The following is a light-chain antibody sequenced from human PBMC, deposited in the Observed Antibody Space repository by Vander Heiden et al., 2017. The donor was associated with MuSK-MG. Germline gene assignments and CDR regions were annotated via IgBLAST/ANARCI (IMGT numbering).Light chain of an antibody. CDR3: QQYGSAPIT. CDR1: QRVSSSY. J-gene: IGKJ5*01. CDR2: GAS. Sequence: IESPQSPGTLSLPPGERATLSCRARQRVSSSYLAWYQQKPGQAPRLLIYGASSRATGIPDRFSGSGSGTDFTLTISRLEPEDVAVYYCQQYGSAPITFGQGTRLEIK. V-gene: IGKV3-20*01.